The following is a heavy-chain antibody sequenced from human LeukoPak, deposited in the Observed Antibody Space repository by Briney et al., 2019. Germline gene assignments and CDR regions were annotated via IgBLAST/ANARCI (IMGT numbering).Heavy chain of an antibody. J-gene: IGHJ4*02. D-gene: IGHD6-13*01. CDR1: GFTFSSYW. Sequence: PGGSLRLSCAASGFTFSSYWISWVRQAPGKGLEWLATINKNGSDKYYADSVKGRFTISRDNAKNSLYLQMNSLRAEDTAVYFCPTVYTRLTVYWGQGALASVS. CDR3: PTVYTRLTVY. V-gene: IGHV3-7*05. CDR2: INKNGSDK.